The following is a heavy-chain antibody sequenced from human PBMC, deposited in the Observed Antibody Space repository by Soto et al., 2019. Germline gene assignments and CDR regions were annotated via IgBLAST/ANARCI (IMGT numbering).Heavy chain of an antibody. CDR3: ARDTLNYDFWSGYSFDY. Sequence: GRSLRLFCVRSGFTFSRFGMLLGRQAQGKGLEWVAVIWYDGSNKYYADSVKGRFTISRDNSQNTLYLQMNSLRAEDTAVYYCARDTLNYDFWSGYSFDYWGQGT. CDR1: GFTFSRFG. V-gene: IGHV3-33*01. J-gene: IGHJ4*02. CDR2: IWYDGSNK. D-gene: IGHD3-3*01.